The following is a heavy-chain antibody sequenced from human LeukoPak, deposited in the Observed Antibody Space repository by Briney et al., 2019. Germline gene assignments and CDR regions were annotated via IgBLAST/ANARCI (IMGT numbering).Heavy chain of an antibody. J-gene: IGHJ4*02. D-gene: IGHD2-2*01. V-gene: IGHV3-23*01. CDR2: ISGSGGST. Sequence: PGGSLRLSCAASGFTFSSYAMSWVHQAPGKGLEWVSAISGSGGSTYYADSVKGRFTISRDNSKNTLYLQMNGLRAEDTAVYYCAKDLNDIVVVETDYWGQGTLVTVSS. CDR1: GFTFSSYA. CDR3: AKDLNDIVVVETDY.